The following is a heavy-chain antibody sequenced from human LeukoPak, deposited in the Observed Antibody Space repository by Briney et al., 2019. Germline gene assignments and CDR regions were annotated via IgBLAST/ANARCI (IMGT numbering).Heavy chain of an antibody. V-gene: IGHV3-11*01. D-gene: IGHD6-13*01. CDR2: ISGSGSTM. CDR1: RFTFSDYY. CDR3: ARVAAAAGLLFDY. Sequence: GGSLRLSCATSRFTFSDYYMSWIRQAPGKGLEWVSYISGSGSTMYYADSVQGRFTISRDNAQKSLYLQMNSLRAEDTAVYYCARVAAAAGLLFDYWGQGTLVTVSS. J-gene: IGHJ4*02.